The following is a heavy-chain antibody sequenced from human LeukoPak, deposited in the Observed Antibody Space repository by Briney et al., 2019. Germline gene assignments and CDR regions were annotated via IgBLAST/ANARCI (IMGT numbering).Heavy chain of an antibody. CDR2: ISAYNGNT. CDR1: GYTFTSYG. V-gene: IGHV1-18*01. D-gene: IGHD2-15*01. J-gene: IGHJ4*02. CDR3: ARLGYCRGGYCYSAADH. Sequence: ASVKVSCKASGYTFTSYGISWVRQAPGQGLEWMGWISAYNGNTNYAQKLQGRVTTTTDTSTSTAYMELRSLRSDDTAVYYCARLGYCRGGYCYSAADHWGQGTLVTVSS.